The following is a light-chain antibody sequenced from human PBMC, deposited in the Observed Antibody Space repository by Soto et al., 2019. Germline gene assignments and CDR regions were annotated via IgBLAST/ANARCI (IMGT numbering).Light chain of an antibody. V-gene: IGLV2-14*01. Sequence: QSALTQPASVSGSLGQSITISCTGTSSDIGVYNYVSWYQQHPGKAPKLMIYEVSNRPSGVSNRFSGSKSGNTASLTISGLQAEDEADYYCSSYTTSTIVVFGGGTKVTVL. CDR1: SSDIGVYNY. CDR2: EVS. J-gene: IGLJ2*01. CDR3: SSYTTSTIVV.